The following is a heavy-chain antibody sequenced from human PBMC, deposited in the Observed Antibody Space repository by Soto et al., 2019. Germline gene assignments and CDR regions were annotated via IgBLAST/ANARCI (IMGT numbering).Heavy chain of an antibody. CDR2: FSAGGRA. CDR1: GFSFNNYA. CDR3: AKESLPEHYGDTLFDY. V-gene: IGHV3-23*01. J-gene: IGHJ4*02. Sequence: EVQLLESGGALVRPGGSLRLSCAASGFSFNNYALSWVRQAPGKGLAWVSTFSAGGRAYYAASVQGRFTIARDSSQDTVHLQISDLRPEDTAVYYCAKESLPEHYGDTLFDYWGQGTRVTVSS. D-gene: IGHD4-17*01.